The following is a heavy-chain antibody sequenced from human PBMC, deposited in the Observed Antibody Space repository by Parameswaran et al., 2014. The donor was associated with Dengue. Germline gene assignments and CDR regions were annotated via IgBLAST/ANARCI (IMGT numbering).Heavy chain of an antibody. V-gene: IGHV5-51*01. CDR2: IYPGDSDT. D-gene: IGHD3-10*01. Sequence: VRQMPGKGLEWMGIIYPGDSDTRYSPSFQGQVTISADKSISTAYLQWSSLKASDTAMYYCARRGDSDFDYWGQGTLVTVSS. J-gene: IGHJ4*02. CDR3: ARRGDSDFDY.